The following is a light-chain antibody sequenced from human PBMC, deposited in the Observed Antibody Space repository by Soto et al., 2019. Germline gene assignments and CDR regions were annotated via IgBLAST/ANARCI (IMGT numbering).Light chain of an antibody. J-gene: IGKJ5*01. CDR3: QQYNSWPIT. CDR2: GAS. CDR1: QSFRGL. V-gene: IGKV3-15*01. Sequence: EIVLTQSPGTLSLSLGERATLSCRASQSFRGLLAWYQQKPGQAPRLLIYGASTRATGVPARFSGSESGTEFTLTISSLQSEDFAVYYCQQYNSWPITFGQGTRLEIK.